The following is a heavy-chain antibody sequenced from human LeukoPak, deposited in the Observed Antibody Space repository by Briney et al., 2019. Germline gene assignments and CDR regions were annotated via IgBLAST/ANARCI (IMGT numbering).Heavy chain of an antibody. J-gene: IGHJ6*02. V-gene: IGHV3-30*04. CDR1: GFTFTTCA. D-gene: IGHD3-10*01. CDR3: ARDPGFWALPGPWHMDV. CDR2: ISHDGRDK. Sequence: QPGGSLRLSFAASGFTFTTCAMHWVRQTPDRGLEWVALISHDGRDKRYADSVKGRFTISRDDSRNAVTLQMSSLRPEDAALYYCARDPGFWALPGPWHMDVWGQGTTVTVSS.